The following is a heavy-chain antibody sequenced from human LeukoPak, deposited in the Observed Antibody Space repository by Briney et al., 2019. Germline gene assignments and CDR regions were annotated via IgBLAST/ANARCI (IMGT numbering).Heavy chain of an antibody. Sequence: SCKASGYTFTSYYMHWVRQAPGKGLEWVSAISGSGGSTYYADCVKGRFTISRDNSKNTLYLQMNSLRAEDTAVYYCAKDTYSSSWDVYYYGMDVWGQGTTVTVSS. CDR3: AKDTYSSSWDVYYYGMDV. J-gene: IGHJ6*02. CDR1: GYTFTSYY. D-gene: IGHD6-13*01. CDR2: ISGSGGST. V-gene: IGHV3-23*01.